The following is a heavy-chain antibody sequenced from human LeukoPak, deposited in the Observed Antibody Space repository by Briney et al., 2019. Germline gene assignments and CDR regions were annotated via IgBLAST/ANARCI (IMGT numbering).Heavy chain of an antibody. CDR3: ARTPGAYYYDSSGYYNFDY. Sequence: ASVMVSCKASGYTFTSYGISWVRQAPGQGLEWMGRINPNSGGTNYAQKFQGRVTMTRDTSISTAYMELSRLRSDDTAVYYCARTPGAYYYDSSGYYNFDYWGQGTLVTVSS. V-gene: IGHV1-2*06. CDR2: INPNSGGT. CDR1: GYTFTSYG. D-gene: IGHD3-22*01. J-gene: IGHJ4*02.